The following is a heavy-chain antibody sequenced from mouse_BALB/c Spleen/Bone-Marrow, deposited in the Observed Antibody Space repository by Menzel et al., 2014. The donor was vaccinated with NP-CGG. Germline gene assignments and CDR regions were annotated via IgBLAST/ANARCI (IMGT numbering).Heavy chain of an antibody. D-gene: IGHD2-12*01. V-gene: IGHV1-54*01. CDR3: ARELVRGMDY. CDR2: ISPGSGGI. J-gene: IGHJ4*01. CDR1: GYAFTNYW. Sequence: QVQLKQSGAELVRPGTSVKVSCKASGYAFTNYWIEWIKQRPGQGLEWIGVISPGSGGINYNEKFKGKATLTADKSSSTAYMQLSSLTSDDSAVYFCARELVRGMDYWGQETSVTVSS.